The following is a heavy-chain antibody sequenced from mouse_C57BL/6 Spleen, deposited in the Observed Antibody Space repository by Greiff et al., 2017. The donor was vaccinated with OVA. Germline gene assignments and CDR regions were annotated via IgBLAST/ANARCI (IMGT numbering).Heavy chain of an antibody. J-gene: IGHJ4*01. CDR1: GFTFSDYG. Sequence: EVMLVESGGGLVKPGGSLKLSCAASGFTFSDYGMHWVRQAPEKGLEWVAYISSGSSTIYYADTVKGRFTISRDNAKNTLFLQMTSLRSEDTAMYYCARRRSLYAMDYWGQGTSVTVSS. CDR3: ARRRSLYAMDY. V-gene: IGHV5-17*01. CDR2: ISSGSSTI.